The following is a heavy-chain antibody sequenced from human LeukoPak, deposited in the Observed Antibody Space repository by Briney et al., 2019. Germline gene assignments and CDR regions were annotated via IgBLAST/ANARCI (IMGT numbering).Heavy chain of an antibody. CDR2: ISYDGSNK. CDR1: GSTFSSYG. CDR3: AKSSCGGDCYPQD. J-gene: IGHJ4*02. D-gene: IGHD2-21*02. Sequence: GGSLILSCAASGSTFSSYGMHWVRQAPGKGLEWVAVISYDGSNKYYADSLKGRFTISRDNSKNTLSLQMNGLRAEDTAVYYCAKSSCGGDCYPQDWAQETLVTVSS. V-gene: IGHV3-30*18.